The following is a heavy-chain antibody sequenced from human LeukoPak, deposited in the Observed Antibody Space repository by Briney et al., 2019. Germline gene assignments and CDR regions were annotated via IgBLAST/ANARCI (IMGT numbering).Heavy chain of an antibody. CDR2: IYPGDSRT. J-gene: IGHJ5*02. V-gene: IGHV5-51*01. Sequence: GESLQFSCQGSGYSFTTYWIGWVRQLPGKGLELMAVIYPGDSRTRYNPSFQGQVIISVDKSISTAYLQWSSLKASDTAMYYCIYRKFGSPWFDPWGQGTLVTVSS. D-gene: IGHD1-14*01. CDR1: GYSFTTYW. CDR3: IYRKFGSPWFDP.